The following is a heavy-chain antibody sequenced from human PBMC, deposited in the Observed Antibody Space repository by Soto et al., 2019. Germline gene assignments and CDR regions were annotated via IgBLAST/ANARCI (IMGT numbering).Heavy chain of an antibody. V-gene: IGHV4-59*01. Sequence: SETLSLTCTVSGGSISSYYWSWIRQPPGKGLEWIGYIYYSGSTNYNPSLKSRVTISVDTSKNQFSLKLSSVTAADTAVYYCARDAPKDTAMVNYCYYGMDVWGQGTTVTVSS. D-gene: IGHD5-18*01. CDR2: IYYSGST. CDR1: GGSISSYY. J-gene: IGHJ6*02. CDR3: ARDAPKDTAMVNYCYYGMDV.